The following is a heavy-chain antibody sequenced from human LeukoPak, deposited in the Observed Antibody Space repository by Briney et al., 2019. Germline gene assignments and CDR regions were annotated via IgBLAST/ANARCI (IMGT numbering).Heavy chain of an antibody. D-gene: IGHD5-12*01. CDR1: GGSISSYY. Sequence: SETLSLTCTVSGGSISSYYWSWIRQPAGKGLEWIGYIYYSGSTYYNPSLKSRVTISVDTSKNQFSLKLSSVTAADTAVYYCARGPNIVATSPPDFDYWGQGTLVTVSS. CDR2: IYYSGST. J-gene: IGHJ4*02. V-gene: IGHV4-59*06. CDR3: ARGPNIVATSPPDFDY.